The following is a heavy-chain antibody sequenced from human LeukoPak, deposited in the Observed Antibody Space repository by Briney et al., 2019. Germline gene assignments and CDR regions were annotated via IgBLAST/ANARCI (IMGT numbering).Heavy chain of an antibody. Sequence: PPGGSLRLSCEASGFNANSYWMHWVRQAPGKGLVWVSLIRIDGSDTDYADSVRGRFTTSRDNAKNALYLQMDSLRVEDTAIYYCARDRGEGTPLDPWGQGTLVTVSS. CDR1: GFNANSYW. CDR2: IRIDGSDT. CDR3: ARDRGEGTPLDP. J-gene: IGHJ5*02. V-gene: IGHV3-74*01. D-gene: IGHD6-25*01.